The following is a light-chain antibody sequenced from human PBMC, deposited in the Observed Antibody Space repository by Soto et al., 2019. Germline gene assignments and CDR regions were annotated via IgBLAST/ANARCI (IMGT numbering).Light chain of an antibody. J-gene: IGKJ1*01. CDR2: KAS. CDR3: QQYNSSQT. CDR1: QSISSW. Sequence: DIQMTQSPSTLSASVGDRVTITCRASQSISSWLAWYQQKPGKAPKLLIYKASSLESGVPSRFSGSGSGTEFNLTISSLQPDDFATYYCQQYNSSQTFGQGTKVEIK. V-gene: IGKV1-5*03.